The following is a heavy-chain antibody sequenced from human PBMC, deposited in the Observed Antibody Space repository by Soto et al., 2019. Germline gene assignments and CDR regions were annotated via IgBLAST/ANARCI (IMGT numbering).Heavy chain of an antibody. J-gene: IGHJ4*02. CDR2: IGTAGDT. CDR3: ARGQELRAHFCEY. V-gene: IGHV3-13*01. D-gene: IGHD1-7*01. CDR1: GFTFSGFG. Sequence: GGSLRLSCEASGFTFSGFGMHWVRQPTGKGLEWVSTIGTAGDTYYAVSVKGRFTISRDNAKNSSSLQMNSLRAGDTAVYFCARGQELRAHFCEYWGQGTRVIVSS.